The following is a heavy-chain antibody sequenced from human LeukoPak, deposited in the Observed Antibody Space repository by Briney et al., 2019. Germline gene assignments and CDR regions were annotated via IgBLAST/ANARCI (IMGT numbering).Heavy chain of an antibody. CDR2: ISSSGSTI. CDR1: GFTFSSYE. J-gene: IGHJ1*01. V-gene: IGHV3-48*03. Sequence: GGSLRLSCAASGFTFSSYEMNWVRQAPGKGLEWVSYISSSGSTIYYADSVKGRFTISRDNSKNTLYLQMNSLRAEDTAVYYCAPTPSRITMIVVVTYFQHWGQGTLVTVSS. D-gene: IGHD3-22*01. CDR3: APTPSRITMIVVVTYFQH.